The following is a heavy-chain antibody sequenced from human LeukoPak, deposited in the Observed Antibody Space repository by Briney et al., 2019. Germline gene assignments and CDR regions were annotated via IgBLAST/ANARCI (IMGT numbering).Heavy chain of an antibody. D-gene: IGHD2-15*01. J-gene: IGHJ4*02. CDR2: ISYDGSDK. V-gene: IGHV3-30*04. CDR3: ARVHCSGGSCYSPYY. Sequence: PGGSLRLSCAASGFTFSTYTMHWVRQSPGKGLEWVAVISYDGSDKYYADSVKGRFTISRDNSKNTLYLQMNSLRAEDTAVYYCARVHCSGGSCYSPYYWGQGTQVTVSS. CDR1: GFTFSTYT.